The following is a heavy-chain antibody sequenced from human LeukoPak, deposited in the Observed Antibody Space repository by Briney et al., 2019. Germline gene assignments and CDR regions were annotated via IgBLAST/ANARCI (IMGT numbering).Heavy chain of an antibody. Sequence: GRSLRLSCAASGFTFSSYAMHWVRQAPGKGLEWVAVISFDGSNKYYADSVKGRFTISRDNSKNTLYLQMNSLRAEDTAVYYCARDILAVADTGYFDSWGQGTLVTVSS. CDR1: GFTFSSYA. CDR3: ARDILAVADTGYFDS. J-gene: IGHJ4*02. V-gene: IGHV3-30-3*01. D-gene: IGHD6-19*01. CDR2: ISFDGSNK.